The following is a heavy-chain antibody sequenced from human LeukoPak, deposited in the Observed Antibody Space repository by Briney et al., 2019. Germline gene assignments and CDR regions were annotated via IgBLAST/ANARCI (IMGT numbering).Heavy chain of an antibody. D-gene: IGHD2-2*01. Sequence: PSETLSLTCTVSGGSISSGGYYWSWIRQHPGKGLEWIGYIYYSGSTYYNPSLKSRVTISVDTSKNQFSLKLSSVTAADTAVYYCARGTQIDIVVVPAAIGDYYGMDVWGQGTTVTVSS. V-gene: IGHV4-31*03. CDR1: GGSISSGGYY. J-gene: IGHJ6*02. CDR3: ARGTQIDIVVVPAAIGDYYGMDV. CDR2: IYYSGST.